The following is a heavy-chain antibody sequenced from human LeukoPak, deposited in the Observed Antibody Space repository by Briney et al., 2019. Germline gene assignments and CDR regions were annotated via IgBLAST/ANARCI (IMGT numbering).Heavy chain of an antibody. V-gene: IGHV4-59*01. D-gene: IGHD3-22*01. J-gene: IGHJ3*02. Sequence: PSETLSLTCTVSGGSISDYYWSWLRQPPGKGLEWIAYINYSGNTDYNPSLKSRVTISIDTSKNQFSLKLSSVTAADTAVYYCARVATIITMIDAVGGAFDIWGQGTMVTVSS. CDR2: INYSGNT. CDR3: ARVATIITMIDAVGGAFDI. CDR1: GGSISDYY.